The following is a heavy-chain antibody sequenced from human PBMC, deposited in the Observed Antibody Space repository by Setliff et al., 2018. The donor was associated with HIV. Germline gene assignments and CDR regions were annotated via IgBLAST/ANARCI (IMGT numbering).Heavy chain of an antibody. CDR1: GFTVNSGA. CDR3: VRDDSNGPNSLDP. J-gene: IGHJ5*02. V-gene: IGHV3-23*01. Sequence: GGSLRLSCAGSGFTVNSGATNWVRQAPGKGLEWVSTVGCWGTCTYFADSVKGRFTISRDNSKDTLYLDLNSLRSEDTAVYYCVRDDSNGPNSLDPWGQGTLVTVSS. CDR2: VGCWGTCT. D-gene: IGHD2-8*01.